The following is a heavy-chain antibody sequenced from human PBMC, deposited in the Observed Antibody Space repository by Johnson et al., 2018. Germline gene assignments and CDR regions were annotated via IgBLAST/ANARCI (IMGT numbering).Heavy chain of an antibody. CDR3: AKDMGGYYYGSGSIGRVVANYYYYGMDV. CDR1: GFTFSSYA. J-gene: IGHJ6*02. V-gene: IGHV3-30-3*01. D-gene: IGHD3-10*01. CDR2: ISYDGSNK. Sequence: QVQLQESGGGVVQPGRSLRLCCAASGFTFSSYAMHWVRQAPGKGLEWVAVISYDGSNKYYADSVKGRFTISRDNAKNSLYLQMNSLRAEDTALYSCAKDMGGYYYGSGSIGRVVANYYYYGMDVWGQGTTVTVSS.